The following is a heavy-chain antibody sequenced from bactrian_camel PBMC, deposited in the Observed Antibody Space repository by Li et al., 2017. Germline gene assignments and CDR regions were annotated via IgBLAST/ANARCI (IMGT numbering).Heavy chain of an antibody. CDR3: AADPGPCSIRTITKRYTKY. CDR2: TYVITGSK. J-gene: IGHJ4*01. CDR1: GFTVSRYY. D-gene: IGHD4*01. V-gene: IGHV3S40*01. Sequence: VQLVESGGGSVQAGGSLRLSCAASGFTVSRYYMAWFRQRPGQEREGIASTYVITGSKYYASSVQGRFSISQDSAKNMVYLQMNSLKPEDTAVYYCAADPGPCSIRTITKRYTKYWGQGTQVTVS.